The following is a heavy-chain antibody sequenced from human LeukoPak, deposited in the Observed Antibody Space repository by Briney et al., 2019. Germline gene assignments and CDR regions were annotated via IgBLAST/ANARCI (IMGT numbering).Heavy chain of an antibody. CDR2: INHSGST. D-gene: IGHD5-18*01. J-gene: IGHJ6*02. Sequence: SETLSLTCAVYGGSFSGYYWSWIRQPPGKGLEWIGEINHSGSTNYNPSLKSRVTISVDTSKNQFSLKLSSVTAADTAVYYCARHLGGYSYGYYYYGMDVWGQGTTVTVSS. CDR3: ARHLGGYSYGYYYYGMDV. V-gene: IGHV4-34*01. CDR1: GGSFSGYY.